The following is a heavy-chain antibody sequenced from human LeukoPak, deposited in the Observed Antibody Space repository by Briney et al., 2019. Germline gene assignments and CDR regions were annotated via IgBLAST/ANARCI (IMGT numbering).Heavy chain of an antibody. V-gene: IGHV3-7*01. D-gene: IGHD6-13*01. CDR1: GFTFSSYW. CDR2: IKQDGSEK. J-gene: IGHJ6*02. CDR3: AREGIAAAAHFMWSSHYYGMDV. Sequence: GGSLRLSCAASGFTFSSYWMSWVRQAPGKGLEWVANIKQDGSEKYYVDSVKGRFTISRDNAKNSLYLQMNSLRAEDTAVSYCAREGIAAAAHFMWSSHYYGMDVWGQGTTVTVSS.